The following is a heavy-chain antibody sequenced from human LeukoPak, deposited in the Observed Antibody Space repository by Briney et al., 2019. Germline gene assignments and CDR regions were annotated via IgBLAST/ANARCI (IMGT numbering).Heavy chain of an antibody. CDR2: IHYGGST. J-gene: IGHJ6*02. V-gene: IGHV4-39*01. D-gene: IGHD6-19*01. CDR3: ARRSGWMEYYYYGMDV. CDR1: SGSISSRNYY. Sequence: SETLSLTCTVSSGSISSRNYYWGWIRQSPGKGLEWIGSIHYGGSTYYNPSLKSPVTISVDTSKNQFSLRLSSVTAADTAVYYCARRSGWMEYYYYGMDVWGQGTTVTV.